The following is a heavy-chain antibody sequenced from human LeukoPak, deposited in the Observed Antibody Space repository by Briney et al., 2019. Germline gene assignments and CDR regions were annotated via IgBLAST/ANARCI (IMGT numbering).Heavy chain of an antibody. D-gene: IGHD1-14*01. CDR1: GFTFDDYA. CDR3: AKKYNTGLDP. V-gene: IGHV3-74*01. CDR2: INSDGSST. J-gene: IGHJ5*02. Sequence: GGSLRLSCAASGFTFDDYAMHWVRQAPGKGLVWVSRINSDGSSTSYADSVKGRFTISRDNSKNTLYLQMNSLRVEDTAVYYCAKKYNTGLDPWGQGTLVTVSS.